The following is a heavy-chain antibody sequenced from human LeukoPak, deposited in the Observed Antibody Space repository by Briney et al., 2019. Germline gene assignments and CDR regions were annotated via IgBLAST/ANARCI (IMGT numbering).Heavy chain of an antibody. Sequence: SETLSLTCTVSGSSISSHYWSWIRQPPGKGLEWIGYIFFVGSTNYNPSLKSRVTISLDTSKTHFSLRLSSVTAADTAVYYCARGGTYFDDWGQGTLVTVSS. CDR3: ARGGTYFDD. CDR1: GSSISSHY. J-gene: IGHJ4*02. CDR2: IFFVGST. V-gene: IGHV4-59*11. D-gene: IGHD1-26*01.